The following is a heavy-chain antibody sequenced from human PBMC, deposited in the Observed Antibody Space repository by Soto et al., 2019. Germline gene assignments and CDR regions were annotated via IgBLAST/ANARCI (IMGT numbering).Heavy chain of an antibody. CDR1: GYTFTSYG. CDR3: ARVTSPTLRYYYYSMDV. Sequence: ASVKVSCKASGYTFTSYGISWVRQAPGQGLEWMGWISAYNGNTNYAQKLQGRVTMTTDTSTSTAYMELRSLRSDDAAVYYCARVTSPTLRYYYYSMDVWGKGTTVTVSS. V-gene: IGHV1-18*01. J-gene: IGHJ6*03. CDR2: ISAYNGNT.